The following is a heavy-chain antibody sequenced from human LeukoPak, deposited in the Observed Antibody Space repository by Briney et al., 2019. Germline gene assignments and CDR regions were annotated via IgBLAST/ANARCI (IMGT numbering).Heavy chain of an antibody. V-gene: IGHV3-30*18. D-gene: IGHD3-10*01. CDR1: GFTFSSYG. Sequence: GGSLRLSCAASGFTFSSYGMHWVRQAPGKGLEWGAVISYDGSNKYYADSVKGRFTISRDNSKNTLYLQMNSLRAEDTAVYYCAKDATPYGSGSYLTFDYWGQGTLVTVSS. CDR3: AKDATPYGSGSYLTFDY. CDR2: ISYDGSNK. J-gene: IGHJ4*02.